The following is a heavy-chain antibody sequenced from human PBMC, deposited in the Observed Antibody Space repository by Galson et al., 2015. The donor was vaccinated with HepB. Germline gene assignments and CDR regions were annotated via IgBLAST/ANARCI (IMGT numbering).Heavy chain of an antibody. CDR2: ISGRGGRT. Sequence: SLRLSCAASGFTFSNYAMSWVRQAPGKGLEWVSVISGRGGRTYYADSVKGRFTISRDNSKNTLYLQMSSLRAEDTAVYYCVKGRRENRGYYYYGMDVWGQGTTVTVSS. CDR1: GFTFSNYA. J-gene: IGHJ6*02. CDR3: VKGRRENRGYYYYGMDV. V-gene: IGHV3-23*01.